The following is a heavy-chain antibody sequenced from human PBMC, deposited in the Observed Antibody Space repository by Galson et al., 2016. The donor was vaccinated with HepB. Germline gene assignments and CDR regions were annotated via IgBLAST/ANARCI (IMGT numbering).Heavy chain of an antibody. V-gene: IGHV4-59*08. Sequence: ETLSLTCTVSGGSITSYYWSWIRQSPGKGLEWIAYINDSGSANYNPSLKSRVTISVDTSNNQFSLKLSSVTAADTAVYYCASYGDYVSYFDYWGQGILVTVSS. CDR2: INDSGSA. D-gene: IGHD4-17*01. CDR1: GGSITSYY. CDR3: ASYGDYVSYFDY. J-gene: IGHJ4*02.